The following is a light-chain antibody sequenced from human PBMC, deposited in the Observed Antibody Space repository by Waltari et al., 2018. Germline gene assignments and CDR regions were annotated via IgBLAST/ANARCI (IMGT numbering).Light chain of an antibody. CDR1: SSDIGDNY. Sequence: SVLTQPPSASGTAGQRVNISCSGSSSDIGDNYCYWYKQLPGTAPKLFIYGNTQRPSVVPDRFSGSKSGTSASLAISDLRSEDEADYYCSAWDDNLLYVFGTGTKVTVL. J-gene: IGLJ1*01. V-gene: IGLV1-47*01. CDR3: SAWDDNLLYV. CDR2: GNT.